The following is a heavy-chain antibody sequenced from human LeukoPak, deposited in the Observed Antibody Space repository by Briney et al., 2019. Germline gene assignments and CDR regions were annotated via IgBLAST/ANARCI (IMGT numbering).Heavy chain of an antibody. CDR3: AKGGGTYEPSDY. D-gene: IGHD1-26*01. Sequence: GGSLRLSCAASGFTFNIYAMSWVRQAPGRGLEWVAAISSSASNSYFADSVKGRFSISRDNSKDTLYLQMNGLRVDDTATYYCAKGGGTYEPSDYWGQGTLVTVSS. V-gene: IGHV3-23*01. CDR2: ISSSASNS. J-gene: IGHJ4*02. CDR1: GFTFNIYA.